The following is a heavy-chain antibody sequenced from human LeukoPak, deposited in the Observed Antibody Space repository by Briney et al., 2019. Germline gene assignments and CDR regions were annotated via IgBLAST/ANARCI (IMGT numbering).Heavy chain of an antibody. CDR1: GGIFSSYA. D-gene: IGHD2-2*01. V-gene: IGHV1-69*05. CDR3: AMCSSTSCYLGKEGYFQH. J-gene: IGHJ1*01. Sequence: GASVKVSCKASGGIFSSYAISWVRQAPGQGLEWMGGIIPIFGTANYAQKFQGRVTITTDESTSTAYMELSSLRSEDTAVYYCAMCSSTSCYLGKEGYFQHWGQGTLVTVSS. CDR2: IIPIFGTA.